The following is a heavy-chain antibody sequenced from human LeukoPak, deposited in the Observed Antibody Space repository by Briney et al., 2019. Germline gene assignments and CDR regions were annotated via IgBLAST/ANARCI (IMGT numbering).Heavy chain of an antibody. CDR1: EFNFRSSW. Sequence: PGGSLRHSCVTSEFNFRSSWRHWVRQAPGKGLVWVSRIHADGSPTNYADSVKGRFTITRDNARSTLYLQMNSLSVEDTAVYYCTTAPQVTAMLDWSRGILVTVSS. CDR2: IHADGSPT. D-gene: IGHD2-21*02. J-gene: IGHJ4*02. CDR3: TTAPQVTAMLD. V-gene: IGHV3-74*01.